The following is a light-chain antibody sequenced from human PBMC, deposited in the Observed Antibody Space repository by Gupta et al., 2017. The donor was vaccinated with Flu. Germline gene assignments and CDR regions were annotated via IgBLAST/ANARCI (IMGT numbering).Light chain of an antibody. CDR3: CSYAGDNRVV. CDR2: DGS. V-gene: IGLV2-23*01. J-gene: IGLJ3*02. Sequence: TNSDVGNNNVVSCHQQQAGTAPILIIYDGSKWSSDLPTFSAGSSAGITALLTISVQEAEDEADYYCCSYAGDNRVVFGGGTRLTVL. CDR1: NSDVGNNNV.